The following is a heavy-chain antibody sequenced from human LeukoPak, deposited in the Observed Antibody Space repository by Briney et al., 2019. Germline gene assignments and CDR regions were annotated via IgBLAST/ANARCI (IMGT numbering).Heavy chain of an antibody. J-gene: IGHJ6*04. CDR2: ISSSSSTI. V-gene: IGHV3-48*04. D-gene: IGHD3-10*01. Sequence: GGSLRLSCAASGFTFSSYSMNWVRQAPGKGLEWVSYISSSSSTIYYADSVKGRFTISRDNAKNSLYLQMNSLRAEDTALYYRAKGSDRFSWNVWGKGTTVTVSS. CDR1: GFTFSSYS. CDR3: AKGSDRFSWNV.